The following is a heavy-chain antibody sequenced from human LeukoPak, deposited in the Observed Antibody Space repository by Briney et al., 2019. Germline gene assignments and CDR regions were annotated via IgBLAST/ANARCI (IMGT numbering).Heavy chain of an antibody. CDR1: GFTFTSSA. CDR3: ARASLWGRLSTNYYYYMDV. CDR2: IVVGSGNT. Sequence: ASVKVSCKASGFTFTSSAMQWVRQARGQRLEWIGWIVVGSGNTNYAQKLQGRVTMTTDTSTSTAYMELRSLRSDDTAVYYCARASLWGRLSTNYYYYMDVWGKGTTVTVSS. V-gene: IGHV1-58*02. J-gene: IGHJ6*03. D-gene: IGHD3-16*02.